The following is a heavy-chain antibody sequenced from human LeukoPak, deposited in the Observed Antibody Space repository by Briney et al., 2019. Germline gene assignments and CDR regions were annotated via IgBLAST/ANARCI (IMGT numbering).Heavy chain of an antibody. CDR3: ARAGLEQNGWLQRPRD. D-gene: IGHD5-24*01. Sequence: ASVKVSCKASGGTFISYAISWVRQAPGQGLEWMGGIIPIFGTANYAQKFQGRVTITADESTSTAYMELSSLRSEDTAVYYCARAGLEQNGWLQRPRDWGQGTLVTVSS. V-gene: IGHV1-69*13. J-gene: IGHJ4*02. CDR1: GGTFISYA. CDR2: IIPIFGTA.